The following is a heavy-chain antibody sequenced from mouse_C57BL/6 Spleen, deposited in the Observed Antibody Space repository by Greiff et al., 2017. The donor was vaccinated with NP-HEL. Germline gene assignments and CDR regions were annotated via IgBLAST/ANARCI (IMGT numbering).Heavy chain of an antibody. V-gene: IGHV1-22*01. CDR3: AWADGRIYYYAMDY. J-gene: IGHJ4*01. CDR1: GYTFTDYN. CDR2: INPNNGGT. D-gene: IGHD2-3*01. Sequence: VHVKQSGPELVKPGASVKMSCKASGYTFTDYNMHWVKQSHGKSLEWIGYINPNNGGTSYNQKFKGKATLTVNKSSSTAYMELRSLTSEDSAVYYCAWADGRIYYYAMDYRGQGTSVTVSS.